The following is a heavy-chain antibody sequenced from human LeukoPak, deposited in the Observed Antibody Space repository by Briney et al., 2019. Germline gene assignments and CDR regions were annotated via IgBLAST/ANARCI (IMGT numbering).Heavy chain of an antibody. Sequence: SETLSLTCAVSGGSISSNNWWGWVRQPPGKGLEWIGEINHSGSTNYNPSLKSRVTISVDTSKNQFSLKLSSVTAADTAVYYCARGYSSGWYVGYFDYWGQGTLVTVSS. CDR2: INHSGST. D-gene: IGHD6-19*01. V-gene: IGHV4-4*02. CDR1: GGSISSNNW. J-gene: IGHJ4*02. CDR3: ARGYSSGWYVGYFDY.